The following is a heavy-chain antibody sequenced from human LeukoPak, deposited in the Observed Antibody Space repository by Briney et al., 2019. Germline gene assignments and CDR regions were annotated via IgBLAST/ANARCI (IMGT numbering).Heavy chain of an antibody. J-gene: IGHJ4*02. CDR2: IYYSGST. CDR3: ARLLRAHSYYFDY. Sequence: SETLSLTCNVSGGSISSSSYYWGWIRQPPGKGLEWIGSIYYSGSTYYNPSLKSRVTISVDTSKNQFSLKLSSVTAADTAVYYCARLLRAHSYYFDYWGQGTLVTVPS. CDR1: GGSISSSSYY. V-gene: IGHV4-39*01. D-gene: IGHD2/OR15-2a*01.